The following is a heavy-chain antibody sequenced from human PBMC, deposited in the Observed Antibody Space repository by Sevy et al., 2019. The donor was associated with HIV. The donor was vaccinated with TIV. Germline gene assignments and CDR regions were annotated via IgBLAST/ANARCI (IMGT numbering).Heavy chain of an antibody. D-gene: IGHD3-10*01. CDR1: DFTFSSYS. Sequence: GGSLRLSCAASDFTFSSYSMNWVRQAPGKGLEWVSSITRSSSYIYYADSVKGRFTISRDNAKNSLYLQMNSLRAEDTAVYYCARGGHGDVGIDYWGQGTLVTVSS. CDR2: ITRSSSYI. V-gene: IGHV3-21*01. J-gene: IGHJ4*02. CDR3: ARGGHGDVGIDY.